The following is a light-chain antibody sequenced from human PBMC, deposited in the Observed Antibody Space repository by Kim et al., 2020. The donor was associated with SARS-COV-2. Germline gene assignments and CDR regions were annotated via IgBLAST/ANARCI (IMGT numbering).Light chain of an antibody. CDR2: QDN. Sequence: SYELTQPPSVSVSPGQTASITCSGDKLGDKYACWYQQKPGQFPVLVIYQDNKRPSGIPERFSGSNSGNTATLTISGTQAMDEADYYCQAWDSSSHVVFGGGTKLTVL. CDR3: QAWDSSSHVV. V-gene: IGLV3-1*01. J-gene: IGLJ2*01. CDR1: KLGDKY.